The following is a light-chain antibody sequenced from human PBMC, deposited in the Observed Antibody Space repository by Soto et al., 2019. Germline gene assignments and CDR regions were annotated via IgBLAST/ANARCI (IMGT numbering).Light chain of an antibody. J-gene: IGKJ4*01. Sequence: ETMMNQSPSTLSVSPGERATLSFRASQSISSNLAWYQQKPGQAPRLLIYGTSTRATGIPARFTGSGSGTEFTLTISILQSEDFAVYYCQQSNNRPLTFGGGTKVDIK. CDR2: GTS. CDR1: QSISSN. V-gene: IGKV3-15*01. CDR3: QQSNNRPLT.